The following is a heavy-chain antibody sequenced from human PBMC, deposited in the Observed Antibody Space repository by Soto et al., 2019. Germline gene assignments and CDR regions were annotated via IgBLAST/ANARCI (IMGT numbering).Heavy chain of an antibody. D-gene: IGHD6-13*01. J-gene: IGHJ4*02. V-gene: IGHV1-46*01. CDR3: ARDLGGDDSSSWTKGVDY. CDR1: GYTFTSYY. Sequence: ASVKVSCKASGYTFTSYYMHWVRQAPGQGLEWMGIINPSGGSTSYAQKFQGRVTMTRDTSTSTVYMELSSLRSEDTAVYYCARDLGGDDSSSWTKGVDYWGQGTVVTVSS. CDR2: INPSGGST.